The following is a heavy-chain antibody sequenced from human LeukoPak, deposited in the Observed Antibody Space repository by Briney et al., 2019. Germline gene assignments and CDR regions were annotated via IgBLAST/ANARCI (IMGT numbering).Heavy chain of an antibody. Sequence: SETLSLTCTVSGGSISSYYWSWIRQPPGKGLEWIGYIYYSGSTNYNPSLKSRVTISADTSKNQFSLKLSSVTAADTAVYYCARWIAAAGNDAFDIWGQGTMVTVSS. CDR1: GGSISSYY. CDR3: ARWIAAAGNDAFDI. V-gene: IGHV4-59*01. CDR2: IYYSGST. J-gene: IGHJ3*02. D-gene: IGHD6-13*01.